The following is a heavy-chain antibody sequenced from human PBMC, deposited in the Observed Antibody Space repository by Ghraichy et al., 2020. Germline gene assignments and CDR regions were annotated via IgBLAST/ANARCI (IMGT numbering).Heavy chain of an antibody. V-gene: IGHV3-23*01. CDR3: AKDKLTQDFVMVVAGLGVFDY. CDR2: ISGSGGST. CDR1: GFTFSSYA. D-gene: IGHD2-15*01. Sequence: LSLTCAASGFTFSSYAMNWVRQAPGKGLEWISAISGSGGSTYYADSVKGRFTISRDNSKDTLYLQMNSLRAEDTAVYYCAKDKLTQDFVMVVAGLGVFDYWGQGTLVTVSS. J-gene: IGHJ4*02.